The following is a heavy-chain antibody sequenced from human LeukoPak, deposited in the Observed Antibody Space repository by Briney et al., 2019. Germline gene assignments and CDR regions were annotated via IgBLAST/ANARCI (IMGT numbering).Heavy chain of an antibody. Sequence: PGGTLTLSCAASGFTFSNSNMNWVRRAPGKGLEWVSSITSSSRFIYYADSVKGRFTISRDNAENSLYLQMTSLRADDTAVYYCAKYSGTYRDFWGQGTLVTVSS. CDR2: ITSSSRFI. V-gene: IGHV3-21*03. J-gene: IGHJ4*02. D-gene: IGHD1-26*01. CDR1: GFTFSNSN. CDR3: AKYSGTYRDF.